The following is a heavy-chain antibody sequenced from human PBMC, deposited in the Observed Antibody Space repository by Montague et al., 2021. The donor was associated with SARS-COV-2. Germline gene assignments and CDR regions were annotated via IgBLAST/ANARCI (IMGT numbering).Heavy chain of an antibody. V-gene: IGHV4-59*01. Sequence: SETLSLTCTVSGGSISSYYWSWIRQPPGKGLEWIGYIYYSGSTNYNSSLKSRVTISVDTSKNQFSLKLSSVTAADTAVYYCARVGAYGDYPTPPTFDYWGQGTLVTVSS. CDR2: IYYSGST. J-gene: IGHJ4*02. CDR3: ARVGAYGDYPTPPTFDY. CDR1: GGSISSYY. D-gene: IGHD4-17*01.